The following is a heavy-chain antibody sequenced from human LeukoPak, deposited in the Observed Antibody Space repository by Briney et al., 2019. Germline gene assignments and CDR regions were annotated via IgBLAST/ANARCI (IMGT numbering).Heavy chain of an antibody. J-gene: IGHJ5*02. CDR3: ARHAYSGSFLNP. CDR1: GYIFSNYW. CDR2: IYPGDSHP. Sequence: GESLKISCRGSGYIFSNYWIGWVRQMPGKGLEWMGIIYPGDSHPRYSPSFQGQVTMSVDRSIDTAYLQWSSLRASDTAIYYCARHAYSGSFLNPWGQGTLVIVSS. D-gene: IGHD1-26*01. V-gene: IGHV5-51*01.